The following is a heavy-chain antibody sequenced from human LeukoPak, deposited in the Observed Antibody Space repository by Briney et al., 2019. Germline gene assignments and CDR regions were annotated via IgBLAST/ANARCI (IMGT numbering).Heavy chain of an antibody. V-gene: IGHV3-23*01. CDR1: GFTFSSYS. D-gene: IGHD3-3*01. CDR2: ISVSGHNT. CDR3: AKFKRVRFLEWLGRRYYFDY. J-gene: IGHJ4*02. Sequence: GGSLRLSCAASGFTFSSYSMNWVRQAPGKGLEWVSSISVSGHNTHYTDSVKGRFTISRDNSKNTLYLQMNSLRAEDTAVYYCAKFKRVRFLEWLGRRYYFDYWGQGTLATVSS.